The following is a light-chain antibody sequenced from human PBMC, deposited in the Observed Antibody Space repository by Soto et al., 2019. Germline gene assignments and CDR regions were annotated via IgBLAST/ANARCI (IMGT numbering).Light chain of an antibody. CDR3: GTWDSSLSAAGGV. Sequence: QSALTQPPSVSAAPGQKVTISCSGSSSNIGNNYVSWYQQLPGTAPKLLIYENNKRPSGIPDRFSGSKSGTSATLGITGLQTGDEADYYCGTWDSSLSAAGGVFGTGTKVTVL. V-gene: IGLV1-51*02. CDR2: ENN. CDR1: SSNIGNNY. J-gene: IGLJ1*01.